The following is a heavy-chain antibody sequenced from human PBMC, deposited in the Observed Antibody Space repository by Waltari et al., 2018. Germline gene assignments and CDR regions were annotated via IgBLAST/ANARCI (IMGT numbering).Heavy chain of an antibody. J-gene: IGHJ4*02. D-gene: IGHD6-13*01. V-gene: IGHV1-18*01. Sequence: QLVQSGAEVKKPGASVKVSCKASGYIFSNYGITWVRKAPGKGLEWMGWIYPYNVKPKYEQNLQGRVTMTTDTPTTTAYMERRSLRSDDTAIYYCARDDVDSSNFGGFWGQGTLVTVSS. CDR1: GYIFSNYG. CDR3: ARDDVDSSNFGGF. CDR2: IYPYNVKP.